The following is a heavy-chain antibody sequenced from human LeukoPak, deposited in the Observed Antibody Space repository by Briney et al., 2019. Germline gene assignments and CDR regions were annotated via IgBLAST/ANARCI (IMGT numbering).Heavy chain of an antibody. V-gene: IGHV1-69*13. CDR3: ARLSKPYYYYGMDV. CDR1: GYTFTSYG. J-gene: IGHJ6*02. CDR2: IIPIFGTA. Sequence: SVKVSCKASGYTFTSYGISWVRQAPGQGLEWMGGIIPIFGTANYAQKFQGRVTITADESTSTAYMELSSLRSEDTAVYYCARLSKPYYYYGMDVWGQGTTVTVSS.